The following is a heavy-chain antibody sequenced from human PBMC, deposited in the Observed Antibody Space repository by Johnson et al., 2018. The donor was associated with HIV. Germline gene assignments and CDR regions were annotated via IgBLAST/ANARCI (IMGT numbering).Heavy chain of an antibody. Sequence: QVQLVESGGGVVQPGRSLRLSCAASGFTFTNYGMHWVRQAPGKGLEWVAIISYDGNNKYYADSVKGRFTISRDNSKNTLYLQMNSLRAEDTAIYYCAKDLRIAARPGDAFDIWGKGTMVTVSS. D-gene: IGHD6-6*01. CDR1: GFTFTNYG. CDR2: ISYDGNNK. J-gene: IGHJ3*02. CDR3: AKDLRIAARPGDAFDI. V-gene: IGHV3-30*18.